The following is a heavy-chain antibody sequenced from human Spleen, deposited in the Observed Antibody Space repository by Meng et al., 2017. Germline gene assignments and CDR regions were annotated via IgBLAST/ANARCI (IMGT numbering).Heavy chain of an antibody. J-gene: IGHJ2*01. CDR1: GFTFDDYG. Sequence: EYPMIHCASSGFTFDDYGMSWVRQAPGKGLEGVSGINLNGGSTGYADTVKGRFTISRDNAKNSLFLQMNSLGAEDTAVYCCAREYSSSWYAGRHFDLWGHGTLVTVSS. CDR3: AREYSSSWYAGRHFDL. CDR2: INLNGGST. V-gene: IGHV3-20*04. D-gene: IGHD6-13*01.